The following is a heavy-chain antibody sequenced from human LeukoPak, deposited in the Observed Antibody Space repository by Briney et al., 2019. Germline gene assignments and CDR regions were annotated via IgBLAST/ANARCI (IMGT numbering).Heavy chain of an antibody. J-gene: IGHJ4*02. CDR1: GFTFSSYA. V-gene: IGHV3-30-3*01. CDR3: ARDSAYSGSYYAEFDY. Sequence: PGGSLRLSCAVSGFTFSSYAMSWVRQAPGKGLEWVAVISYDGSNKYYADSVKGRFTISRDNSKNTLYLQMNSLRAEDTAVYYCARDSAYSGSYYAEFDYWGQGTLVTVSS. D-gene: IGHD1-26*01. CDR2: ISYDGSNK.